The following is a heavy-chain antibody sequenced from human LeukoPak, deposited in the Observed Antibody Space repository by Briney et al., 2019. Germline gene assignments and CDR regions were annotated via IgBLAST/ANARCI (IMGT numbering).Heavy chain of an antibody. Sequence: PGGSLRLSCAAPGFTFSRYSMKWVRQAPGKGLEWVSFIGSSSSYIYYADSVKGRFTISRDNAKNSLYLQMNSLRAEDTAVYYCARDVGSGSYSASDYGGQGTRVTVSS. CDR3: ARDVGSGSYSASDY. V-gene: IGHV3-21*01. CDR1: GFTFSRYS. CDR2: IGSSSSYI. J-gene: IGHJ4*02. D-gene: IGHD3-10*01.